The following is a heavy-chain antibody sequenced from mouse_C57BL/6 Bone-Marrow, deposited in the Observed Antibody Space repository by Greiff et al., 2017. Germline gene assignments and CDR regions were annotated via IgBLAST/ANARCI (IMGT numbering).Heavy chain of an antibody. V-gene: IGHV1-64*01. J-gene: IGHJ4*01. D-gene: IGHD2-4*01. CDR2: MHPNGGSP. Sequence: QVQLQQPGAELVKPGASVKLSCKASGYTFTNYWMPWVKQRPGHGRAWIGMMHPNGGSPDYNEKFKSEATLSVDKSSRTAYMELSSLTSEDSAVYYCARSSDYDDYTMGYWGQGPSVTVSS. CDR1: GYTFTNYW. CDR3: ARSSDYDDYTMGY.